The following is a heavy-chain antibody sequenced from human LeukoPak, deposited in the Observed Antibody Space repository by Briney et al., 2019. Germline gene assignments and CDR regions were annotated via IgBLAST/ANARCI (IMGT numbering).Heavy chain of an antibody. CDR2: IYPGDSDT. Sequence: GESLKISCQGSGSSFTSYWIGWVRQLPGKGLEWMGIIYPGDSDTRYSPSFQGQVTISADKSISTAYLQWSSLKASDTAMYYCARLTVTTPFDYWGQGTLVTVSS. J-gene: IGHJ4*02. CDR1: GSSFTSYW. CDR3: ARLTVTTPFDY. D-gene: IGHD4-17*01. V-gene: IGHV5-51*01.